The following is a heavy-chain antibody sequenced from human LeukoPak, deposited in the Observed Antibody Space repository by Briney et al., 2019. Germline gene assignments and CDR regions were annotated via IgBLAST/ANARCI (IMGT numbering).Heavy chain of an antibody. CDR3: AREPPGY. CDR2: IYTNGGA. V-gene: IGHV4-61*02. CDR1: GGSVTSGNYY. Sequence: SQTLSLTCTVSGGSVTSGNYYWNWIRQPAGKGLGWIGRIYTNGGASYNPSLKSRVTISIDASKNQFSLKLSSVTAADTAVYYCAREPPGYWGQGILVTVSS. J-gene: IGHJ4*02.